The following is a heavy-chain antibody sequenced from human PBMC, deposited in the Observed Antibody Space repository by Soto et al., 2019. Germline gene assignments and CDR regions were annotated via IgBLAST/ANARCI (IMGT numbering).Heavy chain of an antibody. D-gene: IGHD6-19*01. J-gene: IGHJ4*02. Sequence: GGSLRLSCAASGFTVSSNYMSWVRQAPGKGLEWVSVIYSGGSTYYADSVKGRFTISRDNSKNTLYLQMNSLRAEDTAVYYCASIAVAGPPVPFDYWGQGTLVTVSS. CDR2: IYSGGST. V-gene: IGHV3-53*01. CDR3: ASIAVAGPPVPFDY. CDR1: GFTVSSNY.